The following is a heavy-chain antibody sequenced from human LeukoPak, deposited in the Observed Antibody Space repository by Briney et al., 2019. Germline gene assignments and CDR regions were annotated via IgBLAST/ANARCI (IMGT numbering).Heavy chain of an antibody. CDR2: ISSSGSTI. CDR1: GFAFSSYE. CDR3: AALWDYYDSSGSVRNWFDP. V-gene: IGHV3-48*03. D-gene: IGHD3-22*01. J-gene: IGHJ5*02. Sequence: PGGSLRLSCAASGFAFSSYEMNWVRQAPGKGLEWVSYISSSGSTIYYADSVKGRFTISRDNAKNSLYLQMNSLRAEDTAVYYCAALWDYYDSSGSVRNWFDPWAREPWSPSPQ.